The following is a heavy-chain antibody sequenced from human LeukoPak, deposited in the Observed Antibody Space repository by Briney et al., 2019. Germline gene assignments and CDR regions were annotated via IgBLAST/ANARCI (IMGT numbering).Heavy chain of an antibody. Sequence: GASVKVSCKASGYTFTCYYMHWVRQAPGQGLEWMGWINPNSGGTNYAQKFQGRVTMTRDTSISTAYMELSRLRSDDTAVYYCAREDGDYGNWFDPWGQGTLVTVSS. V-gene: IGHV1-2*02. CDR2: INPNSGGT. CDR1: GYTFTCYY. J-gene: IGHJ5*02. D-gene: IGHD4-17*01. CDR3: AREDGDYGNWFDP.